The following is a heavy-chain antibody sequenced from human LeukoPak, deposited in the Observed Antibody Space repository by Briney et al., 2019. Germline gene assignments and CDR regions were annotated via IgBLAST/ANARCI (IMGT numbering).Heavy chain of an antibody. J-gene: IGHJ4*02. CDR1: GFTFSTYW. CDR3: ARDGRDYGDYGRY. CDR2: ISYDGSNK. D-gene: IGHD4-17*01. V-gene: IGHV3-30-3*01. Sequence: GGSLRLSCAASGFTFSTYWMHWVRQAPGKGLEWVAVISYDGSNKYYADSVKGRFTISRDNSKNTLYLQMNSLRAEDTAVYYCARDGRDYGDYGRYWGQGTLVTVSS.